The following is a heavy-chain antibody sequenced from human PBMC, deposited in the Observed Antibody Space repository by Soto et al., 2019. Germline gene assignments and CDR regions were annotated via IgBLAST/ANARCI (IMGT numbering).Heavy chain of an antibody. CDR1: GFTFSSYG. CDR2: IWYDGSNK. Sequence: QVQLVESGGGVVQPGRSLRLSCAASGFTFSSYGMHWVRQAPGKGLEWVAVIWYDGSNKYYADSVKGRFTISRDNXKNTLYLQMNSLRAEDTAVYYCARDALRYFDWTDYWGQGTLVTVSS. J-gene: IGHJ4*02. D-gene: IGHD3-9*01. V-gene: IGHV3-33*01. CDR3: ARDALRYFDWTDY.